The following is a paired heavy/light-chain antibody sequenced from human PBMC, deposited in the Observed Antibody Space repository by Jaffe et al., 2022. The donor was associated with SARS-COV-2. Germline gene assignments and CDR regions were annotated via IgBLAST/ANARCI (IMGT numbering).Heavy chain of an antibody. CDR1: GGSISSYY. CDR3: ARFAYYDFWSGSQTRYGMDV. J-gene: IGHJ6*02. D-gene: IGHD3-3*01. CDR2: IYYSGST. V-gene: IGHV4-59*01. Sequence: QVQLQESGPGLVKPSETLSLTCTVSGGSISSYYWSWIRQPPGKGLEWIGYIYYSGSTNYNPSLKSRVTISVDTSKNQFSLKLSSVTAADTAVYYCARFAYYDFWSGSQTRYGMDVWGQGTTVTVSS.
Light chain of an antibody. CDR2: DVS. J-gene: IGLJ2*01. Sequence: QSALTQPRSVSGSPGQSVTISCTGTSSDVGGYNYVSWYQQHPGKAPKLMIYDVSKRPSGVPDRFSGSKSGNTASLTISGLQAEDEADYYCCSYAGSYTVFGGGTKLTVL. CDR3: CSYAGSYTV. CDR1: SSDVGGYNY. V-gene: IGLV2-11*01.